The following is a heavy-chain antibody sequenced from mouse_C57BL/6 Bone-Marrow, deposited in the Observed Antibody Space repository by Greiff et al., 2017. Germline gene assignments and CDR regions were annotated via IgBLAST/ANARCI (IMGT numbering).Heavy chain of an antibody. D-gene: IGHD1-1*01. CDR1: EYEFPSHD. Sequence: EVKLVESGGGLVQPGESLKLSCESNEYEFPSHDMSWVRKTPEKRLELVAAINSDGGSTYYPDTMERRFIISRDNTKKTLYLQMSSLRAEDTALYYCARQFYYYGSSWYFDVWGTGTTVTVSS. J-gene: IGHJ1*03. V-gene: IGHV5-2*03. CDR3: ARQFYYYGSSWYFDV. CDR2: INSDGGST.